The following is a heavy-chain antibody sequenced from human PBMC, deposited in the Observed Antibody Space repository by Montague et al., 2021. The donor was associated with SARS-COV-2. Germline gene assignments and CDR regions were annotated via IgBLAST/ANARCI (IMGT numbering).Heavy chain of an antibody. CDR3: ARVSSSWHGVSYYYYGMDV. J-gene: IGHJ6*02. Sequence: SETLSLTCTVSGGSVSSGSYYWSWIRQPPGKGLEWIGYIYYSGSTNYXPSLQSRVTISVDTSKNQFSLKLSSVTAAATAVYYCARVSSSWHGVSYYYYGMDVGGRETRVTVSS. D-gene: IGHD6-13*01. V-gene: IGHV4-61*01. CDR1: GGSVSSGSYY. CDR2: IYYSGST.